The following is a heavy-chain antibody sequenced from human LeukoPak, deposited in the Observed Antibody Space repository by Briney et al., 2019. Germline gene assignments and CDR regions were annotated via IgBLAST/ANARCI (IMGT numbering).Heavy chain of an antibody. CDR2: INPNSGGT. Sequence: ASVKVSCKASGYTFTGYYMHWVRQAPGQGLEWMGWINPNSGGTNYAQKFQGRVTMTRDTPISTAYMELSRLRSDDTAVYYCATSYDSSGYLFDYWGQGTLVTVSS. CDR3: ATSYDSSGYLFDY. CDR1: GYTFTGYY. J-gene: IGHJ4*02. V-gene: IGHV1-2*02. D-gene: IGHD3-22*01.